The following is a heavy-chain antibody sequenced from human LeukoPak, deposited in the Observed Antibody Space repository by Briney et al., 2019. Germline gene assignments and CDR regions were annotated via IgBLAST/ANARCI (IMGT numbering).Heavy chain of an antibody. CDR1: GYTFTGYY. D-gene: IGHD6-25*01. Sequence: ASVKVSCKASGYTFTGYYMRWVRQAPGQGLEWMGWINPNSGGTNYAQKFQGRVTMTRDTSISTAYMELSRLRSDDTAVYYCARVAAGEEDYGMDVWGQGTTVTVSS. CDR2: INPNSGGT. J-gene: IGHJ6*02. V-gene: IGHV1-2*02. CDR3: ARVAAGEEDYGMDV.